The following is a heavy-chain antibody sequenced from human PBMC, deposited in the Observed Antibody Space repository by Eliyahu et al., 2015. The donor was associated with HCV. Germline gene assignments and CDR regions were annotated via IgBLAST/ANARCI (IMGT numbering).Heavy chain of an antibody. CDR1: GGSISSSSYY. CDR2: IYYSGST. D-gene: IGHD4-23*01. J-gene: IGHJ3*02. CDR3: ARHSAGGKPDAFDI. V-gene: IGHV4-39*01. Sequence: QLQLQESGPGLVKPSETLSLTCTVSGGSISSSSYYWGWIRQPPGKGLEWIGSIYYSGSTYYNPSLKSRVTISVDTSKNQFSLKLSSVTAADTAVYYCARHSAGGKPDAFDIWGQGTMVTVSS.